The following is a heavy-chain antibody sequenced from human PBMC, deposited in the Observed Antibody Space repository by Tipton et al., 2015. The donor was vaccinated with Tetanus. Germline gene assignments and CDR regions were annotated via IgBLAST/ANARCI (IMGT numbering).Heavy chain of an antibody. CDR3: ARGPTATSDY. CDR1: GGSVSSGSYY. CDR2: IYHRGYT. D-gene: IGHD4-17*01. Sequence: TLSLTCTVSGGSVSSGSYYWSWIRQPPGKGLEWIGYIYHRGYTYNNPSLESRVTISVDTSENQFSLNLSSVTAADTAVYYCARGPTATSDYWGQGTLVTVSS. J-gene: IGHJ4*02. V-gene: IGHV4-30-4*01.